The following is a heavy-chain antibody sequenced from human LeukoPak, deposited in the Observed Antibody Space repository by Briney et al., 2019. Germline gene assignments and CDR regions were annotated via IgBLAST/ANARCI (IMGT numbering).Heavy chain of an antibody. CDR3: AREYVSAAAATGAFDI. J-gene: IGHJ3*02. CDR2: INPNSGGT. CDR1: GYTFTGYY. Sequence: GASVKVSCKASGYTFTGYYMHWVRQAPGQGLEWMGWINPNSGGTNYAQKFQGRVTMTRDTSISTAYMELSRLRSDDTAVYYCAREYVSAAAATGAFDIWGQGTMVTVSS. D-gene: IGHD6-13*01. V-gene: IGHV1-2*02.